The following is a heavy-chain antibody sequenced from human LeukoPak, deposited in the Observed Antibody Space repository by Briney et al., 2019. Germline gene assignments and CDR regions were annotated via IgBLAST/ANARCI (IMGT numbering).Heavy chain of an antibody. D-gene: IGHD3-16*02. CDR1: VFTFSTYA. CDR3: AKERASYTNPYYFYY. V-gene: IGHV3-23*01. CDR2: ISGSGANT. J-gene: IGHJ4*02. Sequence: GGSLRLSCAPSVFTFSTYATSWVRQAPGRGLEWVSTISGSGANTYYADSVRGRFTISRDNAKNTLYLHMNSLRAEDTAVYYCAKERASYTNPYYFYYWGQGTLVTVSS.